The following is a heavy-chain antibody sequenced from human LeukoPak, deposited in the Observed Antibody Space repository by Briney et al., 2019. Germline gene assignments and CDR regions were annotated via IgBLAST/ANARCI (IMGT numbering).Heavy chain of an antibody. Sequence: TAGFLRLSCAASGFTFSSYAMSWVRQAPGKGLEWVSAISGSGGSTYYADSVKGRFTISRDNSKNTLYLQMNSLRAEDTAVYYCAGSVVVAAPGIWGQGTLVTVSS. V-gene: IGHV3-23*01. D-gene: IGHD2-15*01. CDR2: ISGSGGST. CDR3: AGSVVVAAPGI. CDR1: GFTFSSYA. J-gene: IGHJ4*02.